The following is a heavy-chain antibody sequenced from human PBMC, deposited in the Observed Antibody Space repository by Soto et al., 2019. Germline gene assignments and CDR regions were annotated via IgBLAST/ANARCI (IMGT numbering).Heavy chain of an antibody. J-gene: IGHJ4*02. CDR1: GYTFTGYY. Sequence: ASVKVSCKASGYTFTGYYMHWVRQAPGQGLEWMGWINPNSGGTNYAQKFQGWVTMTRDTSISTAYMELSRLRSDDTAVYYCARDSRRAFYYDILTGYYSPNYYFDYWGQGTLVTVSS. CDR2: INPNSGGT. CDR3: ARDSRRAFYYDILTGYYSPNYYFDY. D-gene: IGHD3-9*01. V-gene: IGHV1-2*04.